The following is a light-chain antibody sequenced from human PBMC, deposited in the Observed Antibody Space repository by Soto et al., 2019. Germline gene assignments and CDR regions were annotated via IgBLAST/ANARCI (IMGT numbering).Light chain of an antibody. J-gene: IGKJ4*01. CDR3: QQRRNWPYLT. CDR2: HAS. Sequence: DIVLTQSPATLSLSPGERATLSCRASESVSTYLAWYQHKPGQAPRLLINHASNRATGIPDRFSGSGSGTDVTLIISSLEPEDFAVYYCQQRRNWPYLTFGGGPKVEIK. V-gene: IGKV3-11*01. CDR1: ESVSTY.